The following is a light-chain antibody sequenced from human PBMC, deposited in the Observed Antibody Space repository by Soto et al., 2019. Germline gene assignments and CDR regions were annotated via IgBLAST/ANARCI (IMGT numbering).Light chain of an antibody. CDR3: QSYDSSLSGYV. J-gene: IGLJ1*01. Sequence: QPVLTQPPSVSGAPGQRVTISCTGSSSNIGAGYDVHWYQQLPGTAPKLLIYGNSNRPSGVPDRFSGSKSGTSASLAITGLQAEDEADYYCQSYDSSLSGYVFGTGINVTV. CDR2: GNS. V-gene: IGLV1-40*01. CDR1: SSNIGAGYD.